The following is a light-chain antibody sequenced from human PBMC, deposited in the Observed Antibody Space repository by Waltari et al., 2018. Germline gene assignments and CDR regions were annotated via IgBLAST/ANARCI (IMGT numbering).Light chain of an antibody. CDR2: GAS. J-gene: IGKJ1*01. CDR3: QQYGSSPPT. CDR1: QSVSSSY. V-gene: IGKV3-20*01. Sequence: EIVLTQSPGTLSLSPGERAPLSSRASQSVSSSYLAWYQQKPGQAPRLLIYGASSRATGIPDRFSGSGSGTDFTLTISRLEPEDFAVYYCQQYGSSPPTFGQGTKVEIK.